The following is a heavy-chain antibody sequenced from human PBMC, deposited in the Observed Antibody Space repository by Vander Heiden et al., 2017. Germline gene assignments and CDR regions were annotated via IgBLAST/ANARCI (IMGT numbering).Heavy chain of an antibody. Sequence: EVQLLESGGGLVQPGGSLGLSCAASGFTFSSYAMSWVRQAPGKGLEWVSAISGSGGSTYYADSVKGRFTISRDNSKNTLYLQMNSLRAEDTAVYYCAKTESGTVYYYYGMDVWGQGTTVTVSS. CDR3: AKTESGTVYYYYGMDV. D-gene: IGHD6-13*01. V-gene: IGHV3-23*01. CDR1: GFTFSSYA. CDR2: ISGSGGST. J-gene: IGHJ6*02.